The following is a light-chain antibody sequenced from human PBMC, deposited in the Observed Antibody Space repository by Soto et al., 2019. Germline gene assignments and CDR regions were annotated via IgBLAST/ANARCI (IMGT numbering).Light chain of an antibody. V-gene: IGKV3-20*01. CDR2: GAS. CDR3: QQYGSSRFT. J-gene: IGKJ3*01. Sequence: EIVLTQSPGTLSLSPGERATLSCRASQSVSSSYLAWYQQKPGQAPRLLIYGASSRATGIPDRFSGSWSGTDFILTISRLEPEDFAVYYCQQYGSSRFTFGPGT. CDR1: QSVSSSY.